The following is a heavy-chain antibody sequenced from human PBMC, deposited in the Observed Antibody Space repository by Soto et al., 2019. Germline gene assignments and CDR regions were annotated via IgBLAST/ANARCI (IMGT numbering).Heavy chain of an antibody. J-gene: IGHJ5*02. Sequence: EVQLVESGGGLVKPGGSLRLSCAASGFTFSNAWMSWVRQAPGKGLEWVGRIKSKTDGGTTDYAAPVKGRFTISRDDSKNTLYLQMNSLKTGDTAVYYCTTDGGVYSSADWFDPWGQGTLVTVSS. CDR3: TTDGGVYSSADWFDP. D-gene: IGHD6-25*01. V-gene: IGHV3-15*01. CDR1: GFTFSNAW. CDR2: IKSKTDGGTT.